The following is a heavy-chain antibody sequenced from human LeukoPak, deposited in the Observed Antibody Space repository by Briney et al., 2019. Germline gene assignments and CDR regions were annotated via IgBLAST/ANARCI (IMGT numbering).Heavy chain of an antibody. V-gene: IGHV3-33*08. D-gene: IGHD3-22*01. J-gene: IGHJ6*02. CDR3: ARAYDSSGYYLTSSMDV. Sequence: GGSLRLSCAASGFTVSYNYMSWVRQAPGKGLEWVAVIWFDGSNKYYADSVKGRFTISKDNSKNTLYLQMNSLRAEDTAVYYCARAYDSSGYYLTSSMDVWGQGTTVTVSS. CDR2: IWFDGSNK. CDR1: GFTVSYNY.